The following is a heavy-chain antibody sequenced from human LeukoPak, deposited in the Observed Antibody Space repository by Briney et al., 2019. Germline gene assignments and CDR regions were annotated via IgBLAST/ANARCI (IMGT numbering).Heavy chain of an antibody. J-gene: IGHJ6*02. V-gene: IGHV3-21*01. Sequence: GGSLRLSCAASGFTFSTYGMNWVRQAPGKGLEWVSSITSSSTYIYYADSVKGRFTISRDNAKNSLYLQMNSLRAEDTAVYYCARGGNVLLWFGESGLDVWGQGTTVTVSS. CDR2: ITSSSTYI. D-gene: IGHD3-10*01. CDR3: ARGGNVLLWFGESGLDV. CDR1: GFTFSTYG.